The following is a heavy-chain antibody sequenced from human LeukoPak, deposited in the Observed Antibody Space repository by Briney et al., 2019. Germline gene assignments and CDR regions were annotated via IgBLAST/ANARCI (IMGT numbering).Heavy chain of an antibody. V-gene: IGHV3-30*18. Sequence: GGSLRLSCVASGFTFSSYGMHWVRQAPGKGLEWLAVVSHDGSNKFYADSVKGRFTISRDNSKNTLYLQMNSLRAEDTAVYYCAKDFGDGYSFWGQGTLVTVSS. J-gene: IGHJ4*02. CDR3: AKDFGDGYSF. CDR1: GFTFSSYG. CDR2: VSHDGSNK. D-gene: IGHD5-24*01.